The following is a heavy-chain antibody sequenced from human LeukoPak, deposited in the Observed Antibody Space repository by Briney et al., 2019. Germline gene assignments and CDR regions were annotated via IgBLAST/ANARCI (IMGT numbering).Heavy chain of an antibody. CDR2: IYYSGST. J-gene: IGHJ5*02. Sequence: SETLSLTCTVSRGSISSSSYYWGWIRQPPGKGLEWIGSIYYSGSTYYNPSLKSRVTISVDTSKNQFSLKLSSVTAADTAVYYCAREITMVRGVSGSWFDPWGQGTLVTVSS. D-gene: IGHD3-10*01. CDR3: AREITMVRGVSGSWFDP. CDR1: RGSISSSSYY. V-gene: IGHV4-39*07.